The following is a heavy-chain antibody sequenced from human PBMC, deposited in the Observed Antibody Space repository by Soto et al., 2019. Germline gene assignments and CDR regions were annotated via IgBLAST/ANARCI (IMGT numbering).Heavy chain of an antibody. Sequence: SETLSLTCTVSGGSISSSSYYWGWIRQPPGKGLEWIGSIYFSGTTYYNPSLKSRLTISVDTSKNQFSLKLSSVTAADTAVFYCASFFIPRDSSGDYWGQGTLVTVSS. CDR1: GGSISSSSYY. CDR2: IYFSGTT. V-gene: IGHV4-39*01. J-gene: IGHJ4*02. D-gene: IGHD6-19*01. CDR3: ASFFIPRDSSGDY.